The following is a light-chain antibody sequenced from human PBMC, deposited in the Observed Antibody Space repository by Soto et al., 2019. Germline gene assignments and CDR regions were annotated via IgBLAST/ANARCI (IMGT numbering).Light chain of an antibody. CDR3: QQYNTWPPYT. CDR2: DTS. V-gene: IGKV3-15*01. J-gene: IGKJ2*01. Sequence: EIVMTQSPATLSVSPGVRATLSCRASQSITSHLAWYQQKPGQAPRLLIYDTSTRATDVPARFSGSGSGTEFTLTISSLLSEDFAVYYCQQYNTWPPYTFGQGTKLDSK. CDR1: QSITSH.